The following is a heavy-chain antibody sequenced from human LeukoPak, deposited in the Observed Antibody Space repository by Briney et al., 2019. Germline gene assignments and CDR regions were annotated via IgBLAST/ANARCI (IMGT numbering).Heavy chain of an antibody. CDR1: GFTFNKYA. V-gene: IGHV3-64D*09. D-gene: IGHD2-2*01. CDR3: VKGYCSSTSCYAFDY. J-gene: IGHJ4*02. Sequence: GGSLRLSCSASGFTFNKYALHWVRQAPGKGLEYVSAISTNGGSTYYADSVKGRFTISRDNSKNTLYLQMSSLRAEDTAVYYCVKGYCSSTSCYAFDYWGQGTLVTVSS. CDR2: ISTNGGST.